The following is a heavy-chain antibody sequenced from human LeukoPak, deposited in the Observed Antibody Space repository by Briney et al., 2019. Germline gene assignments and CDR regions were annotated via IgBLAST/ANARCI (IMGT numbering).Heavy chain of an antibody. V-gene: IGHV1-69*13. D-gene: IGHD2-8*01. CDR3: ARGRGDCSSGVCYTAYFYYGMDV. CDR1: GGTFSSYV. J-gene: IGHJ6*02. CDR2: IIPIFGTA. Sequence: ALVKVSCKASGGTFSSYVISWVRQAPGQGLEWMGGIIPIFGTANYAQKFQDRVTITAAESTSTAYMELSSLRSEDAAVYYCARGRGDCSSGVCYTAYFYYGMDVWGQGTTVTASS.